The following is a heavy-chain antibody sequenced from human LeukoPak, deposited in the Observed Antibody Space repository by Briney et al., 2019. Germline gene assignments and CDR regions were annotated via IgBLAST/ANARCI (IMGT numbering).Heavy chain of an antibody. Sequence: PSETLSLTCTVSGDFNSSSSYYWGWIRQPPGKGLEWIGSIYCSGSTYYNPSLKSRVTISVDTSKNQFSLKLRSVTAADTAVYYCARPRTRLAWFDPWGQGTLVTVSS. V-gene: IGHV4-39*01. D-gene: IGHD6-19*01. CDR2: IYCSGST. CDR1: GDFNSSSSYY. CDR3: ARPRTRLAWFDP. J-gene: IGHJ5*02.